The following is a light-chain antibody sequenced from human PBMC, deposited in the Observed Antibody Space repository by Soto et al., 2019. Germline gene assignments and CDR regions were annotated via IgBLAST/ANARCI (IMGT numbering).Light chain of an antibody. V-gene: IGKV1-5*01. J-gene: IGKJ1*01. Sequence: DIQMTQSPSTLSASVGDRVTITCRASQSISSCLAWYQQKPGKAPKLLIYDASSLESGVPARFSGSGSGTEFTLTISSLQSDDFAAYYCQQYNSYSPTFGQGTKVDIK. CDR3: QQYNSYSPT. CDR2: DAS. CDR1: QSISSC.